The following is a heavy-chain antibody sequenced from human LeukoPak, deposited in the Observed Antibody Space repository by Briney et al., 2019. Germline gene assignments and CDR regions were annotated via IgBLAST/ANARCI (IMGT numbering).Heavy chain of an antibody. Sequence: GGSLRLSCAASGFTFSSYDMHWVRQATGKGLEWVSAIGTAGDTYYSGSVKGRFIISRENAKSSLYLQVNSLRVGDTALYYCTRGGRDGFDIWGQGTMVTVSS. CDR2: IGTAGDT. CDR3: TRGGRDGFDI. CDR1: GFTFSSYD. V-gene: IGHV3-13*01. J-gene: IGHJ3*02. D-gene: IGHD2-15*01.